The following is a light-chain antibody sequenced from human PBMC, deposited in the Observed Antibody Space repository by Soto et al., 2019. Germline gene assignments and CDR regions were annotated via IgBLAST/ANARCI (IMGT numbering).Light chain of an antibody. V-gene: IGKV3-20*01. CDR1: QTVSSSYY. CDR2: GAS. J-gene: IGKJ2*01. CDR3: QQYVTSPPGYT. Sequence: EVVLTQSPGTLSLSPGERATLSCRTSQTVSSSYYLAWYQQKPGQAPRLLIYGASNRASGVPDRFSSGWSGIDFTLTISRLEPEDFAVYYCQQYVTSPPGYTFGQGTELRIK.